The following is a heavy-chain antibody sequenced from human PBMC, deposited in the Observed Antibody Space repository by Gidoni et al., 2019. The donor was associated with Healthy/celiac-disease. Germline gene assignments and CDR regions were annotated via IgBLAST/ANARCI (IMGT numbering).Heavy chain of an antibody. Sequence: EVQLVQSGAEVKKPGESLRISCKGSGYSFTSYSISWVRQLPGKGLELMGRIDLSDSYTNYSPSFQGHVTSSADMTISTAYLQWSSLKASDTAMYYWACHGCGCSSVYWFDPWGQGTLVTVSS. CDR3: ACHGCGCSSVYWFDP. V-gene: IGHV5-10-1*03. CDR2: IDLSDSYT. CDR1: GYSFTSYS. J-gene: IGHJ5*02. D-gene: IGHD6-19*01.